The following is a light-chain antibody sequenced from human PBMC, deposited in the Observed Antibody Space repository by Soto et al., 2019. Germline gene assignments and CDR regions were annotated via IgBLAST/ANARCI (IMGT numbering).Light chain of an antibody. Sequence: AIRMTQSPSSFSASTGDRVTITCRASQGISSYLAWYQQKPGKAPKLLIYAASTLESGVPSRFSGSGSGTEFTLTISSLQPDDSATYYCQQYNSYWNFGPGTKVDIK. CDR2: AAS. J-gene: IGKJ3*01. CDR1: QGISSY. V-gene: IGKV1-8*01. CDR3: QQYNSYWN.